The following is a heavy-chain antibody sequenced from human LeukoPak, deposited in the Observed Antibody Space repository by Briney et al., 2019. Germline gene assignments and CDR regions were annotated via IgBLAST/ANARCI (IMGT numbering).Heavy chain of an antibody. Sequence: PSETLSLTCTVSGDSISSDYWSWIRQPPGKGLEWIGYIYNSGSTNYNPSLKSRVTISVDSSKNRFSLRLSSVTAADTAIYYCARGARYYGSGTYVYWGQGTLVTVSS. J-gene: IGHJ4*02. CDR2: IYNSGST. D-gene: IGHD3-10*01. CDR1: GDSISSDY. V-gene: IGHV4-59*01. CDR3: ARGARYYGSGTYVY.